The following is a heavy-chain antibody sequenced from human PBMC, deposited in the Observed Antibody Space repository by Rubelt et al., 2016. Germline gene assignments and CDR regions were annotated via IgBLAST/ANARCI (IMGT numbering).Heavy chain of an antibody. CDR2: IYYSGNT. CDR3: ARSTVVTLYNWFDP. J-gene: IGHJ5*02. D-gene: IGHD4-23*01. V-gene: IGHV4-39*07. Sequence: QLQLQESGPGLVKPSETLSLTCTVSGDSINSSSYHWVWVRQPPGKGLEWIGSIYYSGNTYYNPSLKSRVTISVDTSKNQFYLDLNAVTAADTVVYYCARSTVVTLYNWFDPWGQGTLVTVSS. CDR1: GDSINSSSYH.